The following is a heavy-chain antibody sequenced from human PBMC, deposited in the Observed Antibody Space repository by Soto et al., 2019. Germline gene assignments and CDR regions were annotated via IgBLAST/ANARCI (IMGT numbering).Heavy chain of an antibody. D-gene: IGHD1-1*01. J-gene: IGHJ4*02. CDR1: GFTFSNYW. Sequence: PGGSLRLSCAASGFTFSNYWMHWVRQAPGKGLVWVSRISADWSSTNYADYVKGRFTISRDNAKNTLYLQMDSLRVEDTAVYYCARGIGYSAQDFWGQGTLVTVSS. V-gene: IGHV3-74*01. CDR3: ARGIGYSAQDF. CDR2: ISADWSST.